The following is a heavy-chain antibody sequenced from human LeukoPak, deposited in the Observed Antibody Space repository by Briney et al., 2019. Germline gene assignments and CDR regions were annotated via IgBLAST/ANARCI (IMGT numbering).Heavy chain of an antibody. V-gene: IGHV1-69*05. CDR2: IIPIFGTA. Sequence: SVKVSCKASGGTFSSYAISWVRQAPGQGLEWMGRIIPIFGTANYAQKFQGRVTITTDESTSTAYMELSSLRSEDTAVYYCARALGLAVAGHFDYWGQGTLLTVSS. CDR3: ARALGLAVAGHFDY. D-gene: IGHD6-19*01. CDR1: GGTFSSYA. J-gene: IGHJ4*02.